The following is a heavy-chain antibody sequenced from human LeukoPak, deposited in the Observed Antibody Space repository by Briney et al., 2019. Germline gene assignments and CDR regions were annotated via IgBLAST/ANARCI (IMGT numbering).Heavy chain of an antibody. Sequence: MSSETLSLTCTVSGGSISSSSYYWGWIRQPPGKGLEWIGSIYYSGSTYYNPSLKSRVTISVDTSKNQFSLKLSSVTAADTAVYYCARRPFKTAVARRNYYYMDVWGKGTTVTISS. CDR3: ARRPFKTAVARRNYYYMDV. V-gene: IGHV4-39*01. D-gene: IGHD6-19*01. J-gene: IGHJ6*03. CDR1: GGSISSSSYY. CDR2: IYYSGST.